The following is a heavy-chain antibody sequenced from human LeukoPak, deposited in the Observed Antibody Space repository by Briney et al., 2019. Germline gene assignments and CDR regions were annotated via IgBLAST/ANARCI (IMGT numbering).Heavy chain of an antibody. CDR3: ARDQSGNLDY. J-gene: IGHJ4*02. CDR1: GFTFRNTW. Sequence: GGSLRLSCVASGFTFRNTWRAWVRQAPGKGLEWVANINQDASTKHYVDSVKGRFTISRDNAKNSLYLQMNSLRAEDTAVYYCARDQSGNLDYWGQGTLVTVSA. D-gene: IGHD1-26*01. CDR2: INQDASTK. V-gene: IGHV3-7*01.